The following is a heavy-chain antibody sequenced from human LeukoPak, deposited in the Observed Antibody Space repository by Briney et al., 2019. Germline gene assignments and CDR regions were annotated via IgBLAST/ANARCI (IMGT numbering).Heavy chain of an antibody. CDR1: GFTFSSYG. CDR3: AKVSFDY. CDR2: ISYDGSNK. V-gene: IGHV3-30*18. Sequence: GGSLRLSSAASGFTFSSYGMHWVRQAPGKGLEWVAVISYDGSNKYYADSVKGRFTISRDNSKNTLYLQMNSLRAEDTAVYYCAKVSFDYWGQGTLVTVSS. J-gene: IGHJ4*02.